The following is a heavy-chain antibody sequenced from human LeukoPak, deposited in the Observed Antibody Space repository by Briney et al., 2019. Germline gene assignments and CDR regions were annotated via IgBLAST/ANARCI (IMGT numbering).Heavy chain of an antibody. V-gene: IGHV3-48*02. J-gene: IGHJ4*02. D-gene: IGHD2-21*02. CDR3: ARAVTVVTGGGLVFDY. Sequence: GGSLRLSCAASGFTFSSYSMNWVRQAPGKGLEWVSYIGSSSNTIYYADSVKGRFTISRDNAKNSLFLQMNSLRDEDTSVYYCARAVTVVTGGGLVFDYWGQGTLVTVSS. CDR1: GFTFSSYS. CDR2: IGSSSNTI.